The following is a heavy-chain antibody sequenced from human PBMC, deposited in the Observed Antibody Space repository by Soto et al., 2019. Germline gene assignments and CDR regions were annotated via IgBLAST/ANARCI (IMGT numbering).Heavy chain of an antibody. V-gene: IGHV1-18*01. CDR2: ISPYTGNT. CDR1: GYIFVNYG. D-gene: IGHD3-16*01. J-gene: IGHJ6*02. CDR3: AMVDLYVTPTPQDV. Sequence: QVQLEQSGEEVKKPGASVRVSSKASGYIFVNYGIAWLLQPPGQGLKWLGWISPYTGNTYYATKVQGRLTLTTDTSTSTAFMDLGSLTSADTAVYYCAMVDLYVTPTPQDVWGQGTTVTVSS.